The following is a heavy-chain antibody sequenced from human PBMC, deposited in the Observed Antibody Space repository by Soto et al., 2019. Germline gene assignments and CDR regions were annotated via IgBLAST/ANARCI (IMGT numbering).Heavy chain of an antibody. CDR3: AVPGAGDFDY. CDR1: GASIITSNW. D-gene: IGHD6-13*01. V-gene: IGHV4-4*02. Sequence: LSLTCAVSGASIITSNWWSWVRQPPGKGLERIGEVYHSGITNCNPSLKSRVTISIDKSKNQFSLRLTSMTAADTAVYYCAVPGAGDFDYWSQGTLVTVSS. J-gene: IGHJ4*02. CDR2: VYHSGIT.